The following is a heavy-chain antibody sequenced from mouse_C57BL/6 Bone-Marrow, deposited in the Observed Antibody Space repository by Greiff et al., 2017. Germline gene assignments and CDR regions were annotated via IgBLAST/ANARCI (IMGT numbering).Heavy chain of an antibody. Sequence: QVQLQQSGAELARPGASVKLSCKASGYTFTSYGISWVKQRTGQGLEWIGEIYPRSGNTYYNEKFKGKATLTADKSSSTAYMELRSLTSDDSAVYFCARILYYYGSSPFDYWGQGTTLTVSS. V-gene: IGHV1-81*01. J-gene: IGHJ2*01. CDR2: IYPRSGNT. CDR1: GYTFTSYG. CDR3: ARILYYYGSSPFDY. D-gene: IGHD1-1*01.